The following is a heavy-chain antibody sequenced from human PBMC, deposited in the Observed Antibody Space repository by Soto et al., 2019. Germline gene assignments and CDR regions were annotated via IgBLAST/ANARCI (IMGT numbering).Heavy chain of an antibody. D-gene: IGHD3-22*01. J-gene: IGHJ5*02. CDR3: ARDRLTYYYDSSGYENWFDP. V-gene: IGHV4-59*13. CDR1: GGSISSYY. Sequence: PSETLSLTCTVSGGSISSYYWSWIRQPPGKGLEWIGYIFYTGSTNYNPSLKSRVTISVDTSKNQFSLKLGSVTAADTAVYYCARDRLTYYYDSSGYENWFDPWGQGTLVTVSS. CDR2: IFYTGST.